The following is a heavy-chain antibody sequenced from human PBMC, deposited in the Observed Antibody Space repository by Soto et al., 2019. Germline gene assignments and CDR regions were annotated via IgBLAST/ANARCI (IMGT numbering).Heavy chain of an antibody. Sequence: GASVKVSCKASGYTFTSYAMHWVRQAPGQRLEWMGWINAGNGNTKYSQKFQGRVTITADESTSTAYMELSSLRSEDTAVYYCARDGGRHSGGIDYWGQGTLVTVSS. CDR3: ARDGGRHSGGIDY. D-gene: IGHD1-26*01. CDR2: INAGNGNT. V-gene: IGHV1-3*01. CDR1: GYTFTSYA. J-gene: IGHJ4*02.